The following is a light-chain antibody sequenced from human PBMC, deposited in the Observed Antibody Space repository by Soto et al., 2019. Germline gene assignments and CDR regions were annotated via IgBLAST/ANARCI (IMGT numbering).Light chain of an antibody. Sequence: EIVLTQSPGTLSLSPGERATLSCRASQSVSSSYLAWYQQKPGQAPRLLIYGASSRATGIPDRFSGSGSGTDFTLTFSRLEPEDFAVYYCQQYGSSPRVTFGGGTKVEIK. CDR1: QSVSSSY. V-gene: IGKV3-20*01. CDR3: QQYGSSPRVT. CDR2: GAS. J-gene: IGKJ4*01.